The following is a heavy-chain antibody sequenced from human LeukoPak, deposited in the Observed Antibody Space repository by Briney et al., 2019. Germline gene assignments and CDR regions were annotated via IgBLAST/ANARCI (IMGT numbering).Heavy chain of an antibody. CDR1: GFTFSSYS. CDR2: ISSSGSYI. J-gene: IGHJ5*02. CDR3: ARERIAGANWCDP. Sequence: PGGSLRLSCAASGFTFSSYSMNWVRQAPGKGLEWVSSISSSGSYIYYPDSGNGRFTISRDNAKNSLYLQMNSLRAEDTAVYYCARERIAGANWCDPGRERP. V-gene: IGHV3-21*01. D-gene: IGHD6-13*01.